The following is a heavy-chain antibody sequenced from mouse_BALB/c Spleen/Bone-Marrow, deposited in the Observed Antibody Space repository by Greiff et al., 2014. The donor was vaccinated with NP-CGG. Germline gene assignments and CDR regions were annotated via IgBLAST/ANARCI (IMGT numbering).Heavy chain of an antibody. CDR1: GYTFTSYY. V-gene: IGHV1S56*01. J-gene: IGHJ3*01. CDR2: IYPGNVNT. D-gene: IGHD1-1*01. CDR3: ARDYYGSSSFAY. Sequence: QVQLQQPGPELVKPGASVRISCKASGYTFTSYYMHWVKQRPGQGLEWIGWIYPGNVNTKYNEKFKGKATLTADKSSSTAYMQLSSLTSEDSAVYFCARDYYGSSSFAYWGQGTLVTVSA.